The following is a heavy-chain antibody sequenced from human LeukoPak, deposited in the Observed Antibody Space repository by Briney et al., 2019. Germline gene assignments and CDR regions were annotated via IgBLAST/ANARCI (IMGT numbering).Heavy chain of an antibody. Sequence: GGSLRLSCAASGFTFSDYYMSWIRQAPGKGLEWVSYISSSGSTIYYADSVKGRFTISRDDAKNSLYLQMNSLRAEDTAVYYCAGRRGTVVPFDYWGQGTLVTVSS. V-gene: IGHV3-11*01. CDR3: AGRRGTVVPFDY. CDR1: GFTFSDYY. J-gene: IGHJ4*02. D-gene: IGHD4-23*01. CDR2: ISSSGSTI.